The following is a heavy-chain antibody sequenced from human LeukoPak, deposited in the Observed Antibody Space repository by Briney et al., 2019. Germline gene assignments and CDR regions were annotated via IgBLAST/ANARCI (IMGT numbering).Heavy chain of an antibody. CDR2: MNPNSGNT. D-gene: IGHD4-17*01. J-gene: IGHJ6*03. V-gene: IGHV1-8*01. CDR3: ARVSYGDYGYYYYMDV. CDR1: GYTFTSYD. Sequence: ASVKVSCKASGYTFTSYDINWVRQATGQGLEWMGWMNPNSGNTGYAQKFQGRVTMTRNTSISTAYMELSSLRSEDTAVYYCARVSYGDYGYYYYMDVWGEGTTVTISS.